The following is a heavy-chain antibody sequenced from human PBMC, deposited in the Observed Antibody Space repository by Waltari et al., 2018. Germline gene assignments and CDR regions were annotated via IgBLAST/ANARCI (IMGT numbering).Heavy chain of an antibody. CDR2: IFYSGHT. CDR1: GGSLKSTSYY. Sequence: QLQLQESGPGLVKPSDTLSLTCNGSGGSLKSTSYYCGWIRQSPGKGLEWIGSIFYSGHTSFNPSLKSRITMSMDTSKNQFSLQLTSVTAADTSVYYCARLVMGKDTFDLWGQGTMITVSS. J-gene: IGHJ3*01. CDR3: ARLVMGKDTFDL. V-gene: IGHV4-39*01. D-gene: IGHD1-26*01.